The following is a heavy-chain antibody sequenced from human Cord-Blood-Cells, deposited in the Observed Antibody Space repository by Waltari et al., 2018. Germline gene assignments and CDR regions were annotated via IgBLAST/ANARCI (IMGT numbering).Heavy chain of an antibody. J-gene: IGHJ1*01. CDR3: AIGSYLASLAEYFQH. CDR1: GYTFTSYD. V-gene: IGHV1-8*01. CDR2: MNPNSGNT. D-gene: IGHD1-26*01. Sequence: QVQLVQSGAEVKKPGASVKVSCKASGYTFTSYDINWVRQATGQGLEWMGWMNPNSGNTGYAQKVPGRGTMTRNTSISTAYMELSNLRSEDTAVYYCAIGSYLASLAEYFQHWGQGTLVTVSS.